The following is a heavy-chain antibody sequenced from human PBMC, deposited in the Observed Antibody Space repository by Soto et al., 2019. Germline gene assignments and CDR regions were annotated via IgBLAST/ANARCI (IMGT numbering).Heavy chain of an antibody. CDR1: GFTFSDYY. J-gene: IGHJ4*02. CDR2: ISSSGSTI. D-gene: IGHD1-7*01. V-gene: IGHV3-11*01. Sequence: PGGSLRLSCAASGFTFSDYYMSWIRQAPGKGLEWVSYISSSGSTIYYADSVKGRFTISRDNAKNSLYLQMNSLRAEDTAVYYCARDLYWNYVHLVDYWGQGTLVTVSS. CDR3: ARDLYWNYVHLVDY.